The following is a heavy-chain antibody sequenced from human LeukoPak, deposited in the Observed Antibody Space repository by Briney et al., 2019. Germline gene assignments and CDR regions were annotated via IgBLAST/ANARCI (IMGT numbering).Heavy chain of an antibody. J-gene: IGHJ4*02. D-gene: IGHD7-27*01. CDR2: INPSAGST. V-gene: IGHV1-46*03. Sequence: XASXYTLINYYMXWVRQAPGQGLEGMGVINPSAGSTIYAQHFQGRVSMTRDTSTSTVYMQFSSLRSEDTAIYYCARTHSWGDKGYFDFWGQGTLVTVSS. CDR1: XYTLINYY. CDR3: ARTHSWGDKGYFDF.